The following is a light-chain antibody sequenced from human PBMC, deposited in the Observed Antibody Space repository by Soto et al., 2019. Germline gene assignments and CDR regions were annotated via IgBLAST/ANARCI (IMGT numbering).Light chain of an antibody. CDR2: DAS. J-gene: IGKJ1*01. Sequence: DMQMTQSHSSRVGSVGSSLCIPYLASQSISSWLAWYQQKPGKAPKLLIYDASSLESGVPSRFSGSGSGTEFTLTISSLQPDDFATYYCQQYNSYSLTFSQGTKVDIK. CDR3: QQYNSYSLT. CDR1: QSISSW. V-gene: IGKV1-5*01.